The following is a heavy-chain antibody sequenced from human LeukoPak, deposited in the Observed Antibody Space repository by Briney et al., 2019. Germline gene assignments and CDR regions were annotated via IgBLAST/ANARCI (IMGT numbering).Heavy chain of an antibody. CDR3: ARSDTAMVNLFDY. J-gene: IGHJ4*02. D-gene: IGHD5-18*01. CDR1: GYSFTNYW. Sequence: GQSLQISCQGSGYSFTNYWIGWVRQMPGKGLEWMGIIYPGDSDNRYSPSFQGQVTISADKSISTAYLQWSSLKASDTAMYYCARSDTAMVNLFDYWGQGTLVTVSS. V-gene: IGHV5-51*01. CDR2: IYPGDSDN.